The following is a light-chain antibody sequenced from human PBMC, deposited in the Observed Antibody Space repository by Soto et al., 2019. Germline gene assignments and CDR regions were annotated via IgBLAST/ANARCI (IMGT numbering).Light chain of an antibody. CDR3: QQYGSSQIT. Sequence: EIVLTQSPGTLSLSPGERATLSCRASQSVSSSYLAWYQQKPGQAPRLLIYGASSRATGIPDRFSGSGSGKDFTLTIIRLEPEDFAVYYCQQYGSSQITFGQGTRLEIK. J-gene: IGKJ5*01. V-gene: IGKV3-20*01. CDR2: GAS. CDR1: QSVSSSY.